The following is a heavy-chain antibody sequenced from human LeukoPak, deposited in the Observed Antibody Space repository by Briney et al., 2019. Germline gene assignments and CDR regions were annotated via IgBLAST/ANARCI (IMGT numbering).Heavy chain of an antibody. Sequence: GSLRLSCAVSGFMFSSYWMSWVRQAPGKGLEWIGEIYHSGSTNYNPSLKSRVTISVDKSKNQFSLKLSSVTAADTAVYYCARTYYDFWSGYYKGGYYFDYWGQGTLVTVSS. V-gene: IGHV4-4*02. CDR1: GFMFSSYW. J-gene: IGHJ4*02. D-gene: IGHD3-3*01. CDR2: IYHSGST. CDR3: ARTYYDFWSGYYKGGYYFDY.